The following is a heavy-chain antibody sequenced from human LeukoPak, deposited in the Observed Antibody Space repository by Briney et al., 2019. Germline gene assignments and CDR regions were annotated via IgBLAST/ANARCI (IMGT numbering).Heavy chain of an antibody. V-gene: IGHV4-34*01. CDR1: GGSFSGYY. Sequence: SETLSLTCAVYGGSFSGYYWSWIRQPPGKGLEWIGEINHSGSTNYNPSLKSRVTISVDTSKNQFSLKLSSVTAADTAVYYCAGHYYDSSGHHFEAFDIWGQGTMVTVSS. D-gene: IGHD3-22*01. CDR2: INHSGST. CDR3: AGHYYDSSGHHFEAFDI. J-gene: IGHJ3*02.